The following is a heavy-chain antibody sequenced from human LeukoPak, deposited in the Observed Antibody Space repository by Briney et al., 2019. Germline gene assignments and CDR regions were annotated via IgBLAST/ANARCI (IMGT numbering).Heavy chain of an antibody. CDR1: GFTFSSYA. CDR3: AKVMYQLPAPFDY. J-gene: IGHJ4*02. D-gene: IGHD2-2*01. Sequence: GGSLRLSCAASGFTFSSYAMSWVRQAPGKGLEWVSAISGSGSSTYYADSVKGRFTISRDNSENTLYLQMNSLRAEDTAVYYCAKVMYQLPAPFDYWGQGTLVTVSS. CDR2: ISGSGSST. V-gene: IGHV3-23*01.